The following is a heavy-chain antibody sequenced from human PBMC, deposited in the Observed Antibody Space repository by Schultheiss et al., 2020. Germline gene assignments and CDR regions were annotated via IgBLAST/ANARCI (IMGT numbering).Heavy chain of an antibody. CDR2: IDPSDSYT. CDR1: GFSFTSYS. V-gene: IGHV5-10-1*01. Sequence: GESLKIPCKVSGFSFTSYSIAWVRQMSGKGLEWMGRIDPSDSYTNYSPSFQGHVTISADKSISTAYLQWSSLKASDTAMYYCARHGEWELRSFFDYWGQGTLVTVSS. D-gene: IGHD1-26*01. J-gene: IGHJ4*02. CDR3: ARHGEWELRSFFDY.